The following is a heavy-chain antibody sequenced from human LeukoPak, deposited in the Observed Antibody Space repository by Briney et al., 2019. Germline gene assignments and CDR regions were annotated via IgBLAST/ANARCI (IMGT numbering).Heavy chain of an antibody. Sequence: GGSLRLSCAASGFTFDDYAMHWVRQAPGKGLEWVSGISWNSGSIGYADSVKGRFTISRDNAKNSLYLQMNSLRAEDTALYYCAKDSQPQYYESHPSWGQGTLVTVSS. CDR3: AKDSQPQYYESHPS. CDR1: GFTFDDYA. CDR2: ISWNSGSI. D-gene: IGHD3-22*01. J-gene: IGHJ4*02. V-gene: IGHV3-9*01.